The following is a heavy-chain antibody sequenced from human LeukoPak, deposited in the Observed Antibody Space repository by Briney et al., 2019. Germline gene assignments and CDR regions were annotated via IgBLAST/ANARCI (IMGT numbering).Heavy chain of an antibody. J-gene: IGHJ4*02. CDR2: MNPNSGNT. V-gene: IGHV1-8*03. CDR1: GYTFTSYD. Sequence: GASVKVSCKASGYTFTSYDINWVRQATGQGLEWMGWMNPNSGNTGYAQKFQGRVTITRNTSISTAYMELSSLRSEDTAVYYCARGPTFAVASSSWRVGNYWGQGTLATVSS. CDR3: ARGPTFAVASSSWRVGNY. D-gene: IGHD6-13*01.